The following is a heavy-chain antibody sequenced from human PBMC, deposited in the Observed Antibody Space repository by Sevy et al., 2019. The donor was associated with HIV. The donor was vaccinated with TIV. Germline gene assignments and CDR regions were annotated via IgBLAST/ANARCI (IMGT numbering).Heavy chain of an antibody. CDR1: GFTFSDFW. Sequence: GGSLRLPCKASGFTFSDFWMQWVRQAPGKGLEWVANIRQDGNEIYYGDSVKGRFTISRDNAKNALYLQMDGLRAEDTAVYYCARRYFDLWGQGTLVTVSS. CDR3: ARRYFDL. J-gene: IGHJ4*02. CDR2: IRQDGNEI. V-gene: IGHV3-7*01.